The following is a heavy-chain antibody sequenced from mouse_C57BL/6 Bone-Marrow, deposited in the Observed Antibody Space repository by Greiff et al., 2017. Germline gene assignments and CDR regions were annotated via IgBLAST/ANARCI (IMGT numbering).Heavy chain of an antibody. J-gene: IGHJ1*03. Sequence: QVTLKVSGPGILQPSQTLSLTCSFSGFSLSTFGMGVGWIRQPSGKGLEWLAHSWWDDDKYYNPALKSRPTISKDTSKNQVFLKIANVDTADTATYYCARIADYYDSSYVSYWYFGVWGTGTTVTVSS. CDR1: GFSLSTFGMG. CDR2: SWWDDDK. D-gene: IGHD1-1*01. V-gene: IGHV8-8*01. CDR3: ARIADYYDSSYVSYWYFGV.